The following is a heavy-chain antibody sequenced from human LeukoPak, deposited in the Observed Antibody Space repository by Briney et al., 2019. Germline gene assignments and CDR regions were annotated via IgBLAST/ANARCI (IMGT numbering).Heavy chain of an antibody. D-gene: IGHD3-10*01. CDR1: GFTFSRYW. Sequence: GGSLRLSCAASGFTFSRYWMSWVRQAPGKGLEWVANIKQDGSEKYYVDSVKGRFTISRDNAKNSLYLQMNSLRAEDTAVYYCASRKGYYGSGRYYWGQGTLVTVSS. V-gene: IGHV3-7*01. CDR2: IKQDGSEK. J-gene: IGHJ4*02. CDR3: ASRKGYYGSGRYY.